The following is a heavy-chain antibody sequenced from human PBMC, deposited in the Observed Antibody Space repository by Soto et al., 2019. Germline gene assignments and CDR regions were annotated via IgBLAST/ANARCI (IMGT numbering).Heavy chain of an antibody. V-gene: IGHV2-5*02. J-gene: IGHJ3*02. Sequence: QITLKESGPTLVKPTQTLTLTCTFSGFSLSTSGVGVGWXXXXXXKALEWLALIYWDDDKRYSPSLKSRLTXTKDXSKNQVVLXMXXMDPVXTATYYCAVWFGGEGDAFDIWGQGTMVTVSS. CDR2: IYWDDDK. CDR1: GFSLSTSGVG. CDR3: AVWFGGEGDAFDI. D-gene: IGHD3-10*01.